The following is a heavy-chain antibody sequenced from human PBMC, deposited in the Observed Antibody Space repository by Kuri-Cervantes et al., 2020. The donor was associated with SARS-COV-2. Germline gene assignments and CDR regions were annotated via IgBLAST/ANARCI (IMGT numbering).Heavy chain of an antibody. V-gene: IGHV1-8*01. D-gene: IGHD2-2*01. CDR2: VKTDIGNT. CDR1: ESTFPNYD. J-gene: IGHJ6*03. CDR3: ARAEFVVVPAALGALYYYYYYMDV. Sequence: ASVKVSCKAPESTFPNYDINWVRQATGQGLEWMGMVKTDIGNTLYAQIFQGRVTITRNTSISTAYMELSSLRSEDTAVYYCARAEFVVVPAALGALYYYYYYMDVWGKGTTVTVSS.